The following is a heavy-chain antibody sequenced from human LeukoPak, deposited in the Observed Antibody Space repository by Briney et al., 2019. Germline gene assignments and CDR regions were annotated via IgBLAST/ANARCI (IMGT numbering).Heavy chain of an antibody. J-gene: IGHJ4*02. CDR3: AKDPRYGLLYFDY. Sequence: GGSLRLSCAASGFTFSSYAMSWVRRAPGKGLEWVSAISGSGGSTYYADSVKGRFTISRDNSKNTLYLQMNSLRAEDTAVYYCAKDPRYGLLYFDYWGQGTLVTVSS. V-gene: IGHV3-23*01. D-gene: IGHD3-10*01. CDR2: ISGSGGST. CDR1: GFTFSSYA.